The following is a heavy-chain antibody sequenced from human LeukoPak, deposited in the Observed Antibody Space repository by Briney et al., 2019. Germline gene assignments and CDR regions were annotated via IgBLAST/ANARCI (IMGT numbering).Heavy chain of an antibody. D-gene: IGHD2-2*01. CDR2: ISYNGGTT. CDR1: GFTFSVFG. CDR3: AKGPSRWTHCSSTSCYNY. V-gene: IGHV3-23*01. J-gene: IGHJ4*02. Sequence: SGGPLRLSCAASGFTFSVFGMSWVRQAPGKGLEWVSTISYNGGTTDYADSVKGRFTISRDNSKNTLYLQMNSLRAEDTAVYYCAKGPSRWTHCSSTSCYNYWGQGTLVTVSS.